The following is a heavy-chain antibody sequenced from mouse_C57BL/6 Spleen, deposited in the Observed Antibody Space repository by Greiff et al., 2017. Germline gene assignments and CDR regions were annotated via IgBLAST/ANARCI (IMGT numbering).Heavy chain of an antibody. J-gene: IGHJ4*01. D-gene: IGHD1-1*01. CDR2: IWGGGST. CDR3: AKHISSYGGYARDY. CDR1: GFSLTSYG. Sequence: VKLMESGPGLVAPSQSLSITCTVSGFSLTSYGVDWVRQPPGKGLEWLGVIWGGGSTNYNSALMSRLSINKDNAKSQVFLKMNRLQTDDTAMYYWAKHISSYGGYARDYWGQGTSVTVSS. V-gene: IGHV2-9*01.